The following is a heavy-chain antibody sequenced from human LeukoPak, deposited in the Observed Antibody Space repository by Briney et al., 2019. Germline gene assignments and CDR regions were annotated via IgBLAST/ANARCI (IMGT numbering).Heavy chain of an antibody. CDR3: XXXXSLPSYYYDY. CDR2: ITGSGSAT. J-gene: IGHJ4*02. Sequence: RPGGSLRLSCAASGFTFSSYAMRWVRQAPGKGLEWVSSITGSGSATFYADSVKGRFTISRDNSKNTLYLQMNSMRAEDTAVYYXXXXXSLPSYYYDYWGQGTLVTVSS. CDR1: GFTFSSYA. V-gene: IGHV3-23*01. D-gene: IGHD6-6*01.